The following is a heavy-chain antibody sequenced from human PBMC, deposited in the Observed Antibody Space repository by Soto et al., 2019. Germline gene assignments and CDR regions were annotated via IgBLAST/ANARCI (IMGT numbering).Heavy chain of an antibody. Sequence: QVQLVQSGAEVKKPGASVKVSCKASGYIFTNYVMHWVRRAPGQRPERMGWINTGNGNTHSSQKYQSRVSTTRDKSGNTAYMELSSLRSEGTSMYYCARDGAGTGQWFYWGQGTLVTVSS. D-gene: IGHD3-22*01. J-gene: IGHJ4*02. CDR2: INTGNGNT. V-gene: IGHV1-3*04. CDR3: ARDGAGTGQWFY. CDR1: GYIFTNYV.